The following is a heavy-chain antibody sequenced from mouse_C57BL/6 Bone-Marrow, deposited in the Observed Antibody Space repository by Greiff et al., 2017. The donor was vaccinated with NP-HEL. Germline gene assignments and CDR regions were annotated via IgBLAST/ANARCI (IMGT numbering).Heavy chain of an antibody. D-gene: IGHD6-1*01. CDR3: ARSSLLYSFGY. CDR2: IRYKANGYTT. CDR1: GFTFTDYY. J-gene: IGHJ2*01. Sequence: DVKLVESGGGLVQPGGSLSLSCAASGFTFTDYYMCWVRQPPGKALEWLGFIRYKANGYTTEYSASVKGRFTISRDNSQSILYLQRNSRRAEDSATYYCARSSLLYSFGYWGQGTTLTVSS. V-gene: IGHV7-3*01.